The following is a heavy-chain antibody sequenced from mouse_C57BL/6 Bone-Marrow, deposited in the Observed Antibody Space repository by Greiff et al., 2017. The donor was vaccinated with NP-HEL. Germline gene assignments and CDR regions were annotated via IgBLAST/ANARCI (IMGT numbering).Heavy chain of an antibody. D-gene: IGHD1-1*01. CDR3: ARGNYYGSPYAIDY. V-gene: IGHV3-6*01. J-gene: IGHJ4*01. CDR2: ISYDGST. Sequence: EVKLLESGPGLVKPSQSLSLSCSATGYSITSGYYWNWNRQFPGNKLEWMGYISYDGSTNYNPSLKNRIPLTRDTSKNQFFLKLKSVTTKDTATYYCARGNYYGSPYAIDYWGQGTSVTVSS. CDR1: GYSITSGYY.